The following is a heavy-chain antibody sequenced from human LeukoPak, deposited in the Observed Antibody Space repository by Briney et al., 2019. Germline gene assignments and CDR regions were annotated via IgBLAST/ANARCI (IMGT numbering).Heavy chain of an antibody. V-gene: IGHV3-30*04. D-gene: IGHD3-16*01. J-gene: IGHJ4*02. CDR2: TSSDGDK. CDR1: GFTFISYT. Sequence: PGRSLRLSCAASGFTFISYTMHWVRQAPGKGLEWVALTSSDGDKYFADSVQGRFTISRDNSRNTVHLQLGSLRPDDPAVYYCARERGIRALYFDNWGQGTLVTVSS. CDR3: ARERGIRALYFDN.